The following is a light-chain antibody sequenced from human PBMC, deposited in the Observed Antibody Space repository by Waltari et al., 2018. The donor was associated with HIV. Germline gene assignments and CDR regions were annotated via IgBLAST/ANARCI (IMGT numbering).Light chain of an antibody. CDR1: FGSVSSGNY. CDR3: SLYLDSGVSV. J-gene: IGLJ3*02. Sequence: QTVVTQEPSLSVSPGGTVTLTCGLTFGSVSSGNYPSWYQQTPAQPPRALIDSSKTRSAGVPDRFSGAILGDKAALTSTGAQADDESDYYCSLYLDSGVSVFGGGTRLSV. CDR2: SSK. V-gene: IGLV8-61*01.